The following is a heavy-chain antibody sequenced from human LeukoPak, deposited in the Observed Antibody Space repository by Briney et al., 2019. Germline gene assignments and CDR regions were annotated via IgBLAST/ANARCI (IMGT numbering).Heavy chain of an antibody. V-gene: IGHV4-59*01. D-gene: IGHD4-17*01. CDR3: ARAGSYRLTTTL. CDR1: GGSISPYY. Sequence: SETLSLTCTVSGGSISPYYWIWIRQPPGKGLEWIGYISYSGSTSFNPSLKSRVTISIHTSTNQLSLALSSVTAADAAVYYCARAGSYRLTTTLWGQGALVAVSS. CDR2: ISYSGST. J-gene: IGHJ4*02.